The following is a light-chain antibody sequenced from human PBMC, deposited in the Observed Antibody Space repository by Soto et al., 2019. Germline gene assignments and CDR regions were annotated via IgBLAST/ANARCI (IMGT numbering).Light chain of an antibody. Sequence: QSALTQPASMSGSPGQSITISCTGTSSDVGSYNFVSWFQQHPGNAPKLMIYEANKRPSGVSNRFSGSKSGNTASLTISGLQADDEADYYCCSYAGSSTLIFGGGTKLTVL. V-gene: IGLV2-23*01. CDR2: EAN. CDR3: CSYAGSSTLI. CDR1: SSDVGSYNF. J-gene: IGLJ2*01.